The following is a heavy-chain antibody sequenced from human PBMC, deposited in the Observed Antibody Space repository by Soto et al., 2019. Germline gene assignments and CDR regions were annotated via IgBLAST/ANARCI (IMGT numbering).Heavy chain of an antibody. J-gene: IGHJ4*02. D-gene: IGHD5-12*01. CDR3: ARPDRDGYNYDY. Sequence: ASVKVSCKASGGTFSSYAISWVRQAPGQGLEWMGWMNPNSGNTGYAQKFQGRVTMTRNTSISTAYMELSSLRSEDTAVYYCARPDRDGYNYDYWGQGALVTVSS. CDR1: GGTFSSYA. CDR2: MNPNSGNT. V-gene: IGHV1-8*02.